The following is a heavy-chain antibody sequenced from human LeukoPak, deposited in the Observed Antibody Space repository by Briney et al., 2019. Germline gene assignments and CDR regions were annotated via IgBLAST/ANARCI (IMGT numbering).Heavy chain of an antibody. D-gene: IGHD6-19*01. CDR3: ARAVAGDLDY. CDR1: GYSISSGYY. CDR2: IYHSGST. J-gene: IGHJ4*02. Sequence: PSETLSLTCTVSGYSISSGYYWGWIRQPPGKGLEWIGSIYHSGSTYYNPSLKSRVTISVDTSKNQFSLKLSSVTAADTAVYYCARAVAGDLDYWSQGTLVTVSS. V-gene: IGHV4-38-2*02.